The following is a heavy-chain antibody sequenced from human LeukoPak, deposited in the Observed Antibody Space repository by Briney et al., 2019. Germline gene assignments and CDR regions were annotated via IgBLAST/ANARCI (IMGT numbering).Heavy chain of an antibody. V-gene: IGHV3-7*01. J-gene: IGHJ5*02. CDR1: GFPFSSYW. CDR2: IKQDGSKK. D-gene: IGHD6-19*01. Sequence: PGGSLRLSCVASGFPFSSYWMTWVRQAPGKGLEWVANIKQDGSKKSYVDSVKGRFTISRDNAKNSLYLQMNSLRAEDTAVYYCAREAGDSSGWYNWFDPWGQGTLVTVSS. CDR3: AREAGDSSGWYNWFDP.